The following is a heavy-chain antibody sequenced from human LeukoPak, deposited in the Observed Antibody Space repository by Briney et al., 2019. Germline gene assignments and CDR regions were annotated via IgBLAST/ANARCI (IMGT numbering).Heavy chain of an antibody. V-gene: IGHV3-30-3*01. CDR2: ISYDGSNK. J-gene: IGHJ4*02. CDR3: ARDYYDSSGYYSVCDY. CDR1: GFTFSSYA. Sequence: AGGSLRLSCAASGFTFSSYAMHWVRQAPGKGLEWVAVISYDGSNKYYADSVKGRFTISRDNSKNTLYLQMNSLRAEDTAVYYCARDYYDSSGYYSVCDYRGQGTLVTVSS. D-gene: IGHD3-22*01.